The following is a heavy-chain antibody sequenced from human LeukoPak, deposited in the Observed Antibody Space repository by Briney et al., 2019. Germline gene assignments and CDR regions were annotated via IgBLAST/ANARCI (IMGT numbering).Heavy chain of an antibody. Sequence: PSETLSLTCTVSGGSISSHYWSWIRPPPGKGLEWVGYIYYSGSTTYNPSLKSRVTISVDKSKNQFSLKLSAVSSADTAEYYCARCPRAAFDIWGQGTMVTVSS. CDR1: GGSISSHY. V-gene: IGHV4-59*11. J-gene: IGHJ3*02. CDR2: IYYSGST. CDR3: ARCPRAAFDI.